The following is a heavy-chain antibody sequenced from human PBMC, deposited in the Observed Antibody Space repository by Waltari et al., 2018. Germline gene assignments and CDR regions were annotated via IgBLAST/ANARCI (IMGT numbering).Heavy chain of an antibody. D-gene: IGHD3-10*01. V-gene: IGHV4-4*07. CDR3: ARKRGVAGGMDV. CDR2: IYTSGSP. Sequence: QVQLQESGPGLVKPSETLSLTCTVSGGSISSYYWSWIRQPAGKGRGWIGRIYTSGSPNYNPSLKSRVTMSVDTSKNQFSLKLSSVTAADTAVYYCARKRGVAGGMDVWGQGTTVTVSS. CDR1: GGSISSYY. J-gene: IGHJ6*02.